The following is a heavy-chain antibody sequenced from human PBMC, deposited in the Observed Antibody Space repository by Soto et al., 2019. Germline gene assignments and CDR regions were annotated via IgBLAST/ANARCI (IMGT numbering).Heavy chain of an antibody. D-gene: IGHD1-26*01. CDR1: GFTVSSNY. Sequence: EVQLVETGGGLIQPGGSLRLSCAASGFTVSSNYMSWVRQAPGKGLEWVSVIYSGGSTYYADSVKGRFTISRDNSKNTLYLQMNSLRAEDTAVYSCAGGGIVGATPFDYWGQGTLVTVSS. CDR2: IYSGGST. J-gene: IGHJ4*02. CDR3: AGGGIVGATPFDY. V-gene: IGHV3-53*02.